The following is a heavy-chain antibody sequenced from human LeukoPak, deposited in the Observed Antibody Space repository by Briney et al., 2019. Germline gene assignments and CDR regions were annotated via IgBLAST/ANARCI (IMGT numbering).Heavy chain of an antibody. CDR3: ARDEAAAKTNAPDI. J-gene: IGHJ3*02. CDR2: IYPKSSDT. Sequence: SVNVSSKASGYTFTAYYRHGVRQAPGQGLEWMGYIYPKSSDTNYAQNFQGRVTMTMDTSISTVYMELSRLTSDDTAVYYCARDEAAAKTNAPDIWGQGRKVTVSS. V-gene: IGHV1-2*02. D-gene: IGHD6-13*01. CDR1: GYTFTAYY.